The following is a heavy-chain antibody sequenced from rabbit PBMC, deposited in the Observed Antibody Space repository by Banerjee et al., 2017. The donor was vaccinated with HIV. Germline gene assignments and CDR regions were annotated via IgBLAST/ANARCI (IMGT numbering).Heavy chain of an antibody. CDR3: ARDYVGDSYSAFDL. D-gene: IGHD8-1*01. CDR2: IYAGGSGST. CDR1: GFSLSNYV. V-gene: IGHV1S45*01. Sequence: QEQLEESGGDLVKPEGSLTLTCTASGFSLSNYVVNWVRQAPGKGLEWIGDIYAGGSGSTYYASWAKGRFTISKTSSTAVTLQMTSLTAADTATYFCARDYVGDSYSAFDLWGPGTLVTV. J-gene: IGHJ4*01.